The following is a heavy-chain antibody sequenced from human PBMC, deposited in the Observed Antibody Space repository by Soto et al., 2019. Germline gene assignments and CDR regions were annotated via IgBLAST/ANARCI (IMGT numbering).Heavy chain of an antibody. Sequence: GASVKVSCKASGYTFTSYGISWVRQAPGQGLEWMGWISAYNGNTNYAQKLQGRVTMTTDTSTSTAYMELRSLRSDDTAVYYCARDQEYSSSWYRRNWFDPWGQGTLVTVSS. J-gene: IGHJ5*02. V-gene: IGHV1-18*01. CDR1: GYTFTSYG. CDR3: ARDQEYSSSWYRRNWFDP. CDR2: ISAYNGNT. D-gene: IGHD6-13*01.